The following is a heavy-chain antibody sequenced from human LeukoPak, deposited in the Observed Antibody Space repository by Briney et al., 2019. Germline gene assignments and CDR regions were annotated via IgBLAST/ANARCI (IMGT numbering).Heavy chain of an antibody. CDR1: GDSISSYY. Sequence: PSETLSLTCNVSGDSISSYYWTWIRQPAGKGLQWIGRIFTSGSTNYNPSLKSRVTISVDTSKNQFSLKLSSVTAADTAVYYCAREGLNMVRGVIPKEAWGWFDPWGQGTLVTVSS. CDR2: IFTSGST. V-gene: IGHV4-4*07. J-gene: IGHJ5*02. CDR3: AREGLNMVRGVIPKEAWGWFDP. D-gene: IGHD3-10*01.